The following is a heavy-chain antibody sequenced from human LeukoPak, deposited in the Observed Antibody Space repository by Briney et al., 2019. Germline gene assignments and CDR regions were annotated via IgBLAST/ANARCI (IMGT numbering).Heavy chain of an antibody. CDR3: ARGPSQPIYDFWSGYYPGNYYYMDV. V-gene: IGHV3-21*01. Sequence: PGGSLRLSCAASGFTFSSYSMNWVRQAPGKGLEWVSSISSSSSYIYYADSGKGRFTISRDNAKNSLYLQMNSLRAEDTAVYYCARGPSQPIYDFWSGYYPGNYYYMDVWGKGTTVTVSS. CDR1: GFTFSSYS. CDR2: ISSSSSYI. J-gene: IGHJ6*03. D-gene: IGHD3-3*01.